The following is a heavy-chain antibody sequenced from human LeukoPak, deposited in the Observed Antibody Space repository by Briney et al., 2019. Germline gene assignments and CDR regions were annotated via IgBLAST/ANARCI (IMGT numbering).Heavy chain of an antibody. CDR2: INHSGST. D-gene: IGHD6-19*01. CDR3: ARPKAGYSSTDAFDI. Sequence: PSETLSLTCAVYGGSFSGYYWSWIRQPPGKGLEWIGEINHSGSTNYNPSLMSRVTISVDTSKNQFSLKLISVTAADTAVYYCARPKAGYSSTDAFDIWGQGTMVTVSS. V-gene: IGHV4-34*01. CDR1: GGSFSGYY. J-gene: IGHJ3*02.